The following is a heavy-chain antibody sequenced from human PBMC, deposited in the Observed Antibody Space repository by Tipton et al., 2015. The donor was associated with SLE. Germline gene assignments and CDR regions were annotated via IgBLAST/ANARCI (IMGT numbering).Heavy chain of an antibody. Sequence: TLSLTCTVSGGSISSYYWSWIRQPPGKGLEWIGYIYYSGSTDYNPSLKSRVTISVGTSKNQFSLKVSSVTAADTAVYYCARDRSITGSDYWGQGTLVTVSS. V-gene: IGHV4-59*12. CDR2: IYYSGST. CDR1: GGSISSYY. CDR3: ARDRSITGSDY. J-gene: IGHJ4*02. D-gene: IGHD1-20*01.